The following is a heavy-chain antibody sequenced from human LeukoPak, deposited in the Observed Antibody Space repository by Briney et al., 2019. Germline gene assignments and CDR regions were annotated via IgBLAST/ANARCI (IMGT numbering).Heavy chain of an antibody. CDR1: GFTFSSYS. V-gene: IGHV3-48*04. CDR2: ISSSGTTI. D-gene: IGHD5-18*01. Sequence: GGSRRLSCAASGFTFSSYSMNWVRQAPGKGLEWVSYISSSGTTIYYADSVKGRFTLSRDNAENSLYLQMNSLRGEDTAVYYCAKEASGYSYGLDAFDIWGQGTTVTVSS. CDR3: AKEASGYSYGLDAFDI. J-gene: IGHJ3*02.